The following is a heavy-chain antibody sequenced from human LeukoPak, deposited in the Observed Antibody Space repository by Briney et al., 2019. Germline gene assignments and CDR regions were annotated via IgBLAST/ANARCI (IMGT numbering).Heavy chain of an antibody. D-gene: IGHD5-24*01. CDR2: INPDGSQK. CDR3: AKLLGTATTYDS. CDR1: GFTFSGNW. V-gene: IGHV3-7*01. J-gene: IGHJ4*02. Sequence: GGSLTLSCEASGFTFSGNWMSWVRQAPGKGLEWVASINPDGSQKLYVDSVKGRFTISRDNTKGSLYLQMNSLGAEDTAMYYCAKLLGTATTYDSWGQGTRVTVPS.